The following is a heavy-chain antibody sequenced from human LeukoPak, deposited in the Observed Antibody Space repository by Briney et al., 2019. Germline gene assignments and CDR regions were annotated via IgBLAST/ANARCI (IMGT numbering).Heavy chain of an antibody. CDR1: GFTFSSYG. J-gene: IGHJ4*02. D-gene: IGHD6-19*01. CDR2: IWYDGGNK. Sequence: PGGSLRLSCAASGFTFSSYGMHWVRQAPGKGLEWVAVIWYDGGNKYYADSVKGRFTISRDNSKNTLYLQMNSLRAEDTAVYYCAGSIAVAGTIDYWGQGTLVAVSS. V-gene: IGHV3-33*01. CDR3: AGSIAVAGTIDY.